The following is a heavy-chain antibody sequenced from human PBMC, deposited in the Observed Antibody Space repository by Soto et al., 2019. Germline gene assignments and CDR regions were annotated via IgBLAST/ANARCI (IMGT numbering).Heavy chain of an antibody. Sequence: QVQLGQSGAEVKTAGTSVKLSCKTPGYTFTSYYIHWERQAPGQGLEWVAIINPSDGSTSTTQKFQGRVTVTRDMATSTVYMDLSSLRSEDTAVYYCALNAFDFWGQGTMVTVSS. V-gene: IGHV1-46*01. CDR3: ALNAFDF. J-gene: IGHJ3*01. CDR2: INPSDGST. CDR1: GYTFTSYY.